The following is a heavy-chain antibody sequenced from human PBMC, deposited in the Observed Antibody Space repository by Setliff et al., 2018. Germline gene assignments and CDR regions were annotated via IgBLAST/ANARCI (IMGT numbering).Heavy chain of an antibody. V-gene: IGHV3-49*04. J-gene: IGHJ5*02. D-gene: IGHD5-12*01. CDR1: GFTFNNYW. Sequence: LSLSCEAFGFTFNNYWMSWVRQTPGKGLEWVGFIRTKTYGGTAEYAASVKGRFILSRDDARNIAYLQMNSLTTEDTAVYYCTRDPGGYDFDPWGQGTLVTVSS. CDR2: IRTKTYGGTA. CDR3: TRDPGGYDFDP.